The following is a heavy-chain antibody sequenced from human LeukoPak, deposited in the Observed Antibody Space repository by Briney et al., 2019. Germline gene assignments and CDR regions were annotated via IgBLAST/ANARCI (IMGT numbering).Heavy chain of an antibody. CDR2: INQDGSEE. D-gene: IGHD1-26*01. V-gene: IGHV3-7*01. CDR1: GFSFRTFW. CDR3: ARWKMELQRNAFDF. J-gene: IGHJ3*01. Sequence: GGSLQLSCAASGFSFRTFWMSWIRQAPGKEPEWVADINQDGSEEYYLQSVRGRFTVSRDNAQNAVFLQMTNLRADDTAVYYCARWKMELQRNAFDFWGQGTVVTVSS.